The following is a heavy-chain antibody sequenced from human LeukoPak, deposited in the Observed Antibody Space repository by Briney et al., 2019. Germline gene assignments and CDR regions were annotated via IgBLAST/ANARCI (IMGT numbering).Heavy chain of an antibody. CDR2: IYTSGST. CDR1: GGSISSGSYY. Sequence: PSETLSLTCTVSGGSISSGSYYWSWIRQPAGKGLEWIGRIYTSGSTNYNPSLKSRATISVATSKNQFSLKLSSVTAADTAVYYCARDIVVVPAAQPNWFDPWGQGTLVTVSS. D-gene: IGHD2-2*01. J-gene: IGHJ5*02. CDR3: ARDIVVVPAAQPNWFDP. V-gene: IGHV4-61*02.